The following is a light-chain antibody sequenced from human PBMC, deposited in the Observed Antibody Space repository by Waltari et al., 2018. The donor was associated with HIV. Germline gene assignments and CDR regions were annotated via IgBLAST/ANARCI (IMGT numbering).Light chain of an antibody. CDR3: QQYNNWPLT. CDR1: QSVSSN. V-gene: IGKV3-15*01. CDR2: GAS. Sequence: EIVMPQSPATLSVSPGERATLSCRASQSVSSNLAWYQQKAGQAPRLLIYGASTRATGIPARFSGSGSGTEFTLTISSLQSEDFAVYYCQQYNNWPLTFGGGTKVEIK. J-gene: IGKJ4*01.